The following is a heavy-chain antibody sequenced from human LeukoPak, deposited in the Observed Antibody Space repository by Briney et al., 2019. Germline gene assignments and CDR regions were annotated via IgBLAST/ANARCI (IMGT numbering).Heavy chain of an antibody. CDR1: GFTFDDYA. CDR2: ISWNSGII. V-gene: IGHV3-9*01. J-gene: IGHJ4*02. CDR3: AKGPYYYGSEMVPPDY. D-gene: IGHD3-10*01. Sequence: PGGSLRLSCAASGFTFDDYAMHWVRQAPGKGLEWVSGISWNSGIIGYADSVKGRFTISRDNAKKSLYLQMNSPRPEDTALYYCAKGPYYYGSEMVPPDYWGQGTLVTVSS.